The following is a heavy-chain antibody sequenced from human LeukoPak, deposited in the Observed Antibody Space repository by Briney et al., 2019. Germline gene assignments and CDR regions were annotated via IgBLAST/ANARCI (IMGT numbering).Heavy chain of an antibody. V-gene: IGHV1-8*01. Sequence: ASVKVSCKASGYTFTSYDINWVRQATGQGLEWMGWINRNSGNTGYAQKFQGRVTMTRNTSISTAYMELSSLRSEDTAVYYCARDCSSTSCRYWDLWYYYYGMDVWGQGTTVTVSS. D-gene: IGHD2-2*01. J-gene: IGHJ6*02. CDR3: ARDCSSTSCRYWDLWYYYYGMDV. CDR1: GYTFTSYD. CDR2: INRNSGNT.